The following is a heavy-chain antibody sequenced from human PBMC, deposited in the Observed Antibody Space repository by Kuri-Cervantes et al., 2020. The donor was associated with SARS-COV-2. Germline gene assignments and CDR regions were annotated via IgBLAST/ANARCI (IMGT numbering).Heavy chain of an antibody. CDR1: GFPFSAFS. CDR2: ISGSSSYI. J-gene: IGHJ4*02. Sequence: ETLSLTCAASGFPFSAFSMNWVRQAPGKGLEWVSSISGSSSYIYYVDSVKGRFTISRDNAKNSLYLQMNSLRAEDTAVYYCARTDPQLPHLIYWGQGTLVTVSS. D-gene: IGHD1-14*01. V-gene: IGHV3-21*01. CDR3: ARTDPQLPHLIY.